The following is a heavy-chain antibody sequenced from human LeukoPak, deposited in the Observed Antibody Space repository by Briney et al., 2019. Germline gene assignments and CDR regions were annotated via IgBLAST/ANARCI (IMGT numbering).Heavy chain of an antibody. V-gene: IGHV3-7*01. CDR3: ACRPSAISYYGVFDF. D-gene: IGHD3-22*01. CDR1: GLTFSTHW. Sequence: GGSLRLSCAVSGLTFSTHWMSWVRQAPGKGLEWVANIKQDGSDKYYVDSVKGRFTISRDNARNSLYLQMDSLRAEDTAVYCCACRPSAISYYGVFDFWGQGTLVTVSS. J-gene: IGHJ4*02. CDR2: IKQDGSDK.